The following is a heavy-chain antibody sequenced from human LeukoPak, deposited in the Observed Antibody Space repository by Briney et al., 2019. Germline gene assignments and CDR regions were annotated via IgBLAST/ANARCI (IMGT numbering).Heavy chain of an antibody. J-gene: IGHJ3*02. D-gene: IGHD6-19*01. CDR2: INPDTGDT. Sequence: ASVKVSCKASGYTFTYYNIHWVRQAPGQGLEWMGWINPDTGDTYYAQKFQGKVTMNRDTSISTDYMELSRLRFEDTAVYYCAKDFRDQWLVNAFQNWGQGTMVTVSS. CDR1: GYTFTYYN. CDR3: AKDFRDQWLVNAFQN. V-gene: IGHV1-2*02.